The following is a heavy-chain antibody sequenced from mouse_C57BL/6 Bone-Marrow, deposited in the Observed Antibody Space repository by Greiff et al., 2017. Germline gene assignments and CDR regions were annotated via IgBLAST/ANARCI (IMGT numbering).Heavy chain of an antibody. CDR2: FDPDDGDT. V-gene: IGHV14-2*01. CDR1: GFNITDYS. D-gene: IGHD2-4*01. Sequence: EVQLQQSGAELVKPGASVKLSCTASGFNITDYSIHWVKQRTEQGLEWIGRFDPDDGDTKYAPKFQDKATITVDTSSNTVYLQLSSLTSEDTAVYYCTRSHNDYDTNYWGQGTTLTVSA. CDR3: TRSHNDYDTNY. J-gene: IGHJ2*01.